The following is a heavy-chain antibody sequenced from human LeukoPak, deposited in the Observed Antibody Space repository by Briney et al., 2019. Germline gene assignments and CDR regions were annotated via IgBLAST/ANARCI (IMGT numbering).Heavy chain of an antibody. D-gene: IGHD3-10*01. CDR1: GFIFSDYW. V-gene: IGHV3-74*01. Sequence: TGGSLRLSCAASGFIFSDYWMHWVRQAPGKGLVWVSRLNSDGSSTIYADSVKGRFTISRDNAKNTLYPQMNSLRAEDTAVYYCARGLGGTGDHWGQGTLVTVSS. CDR3: ARGLGGTGDH. CDR2: LNSDGSST. J-gene: IGHJ4*02.